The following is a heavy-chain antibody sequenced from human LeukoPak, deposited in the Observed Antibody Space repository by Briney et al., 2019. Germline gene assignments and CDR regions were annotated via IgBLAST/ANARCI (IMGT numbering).Heavy chain of an antibody. J-gene: IGHJ3*02. CDR2: IRWNSGSI. CDR3: AKAHSSGYLFDI. V-gene: IGHV3-9*01. D-gene: IGHD3-22*01. CDR1: GFTFDDYA. Sequence: GGSLRLSCAASGFTFDDYAMQWVRHAPGKGLEWVSGIRWNSGSIGTAHTVKGRFTISRDNAKNSLYLQMNSLRAEDTAFFYCAKAHSSGYLFDIWGQGTMVTVSS.